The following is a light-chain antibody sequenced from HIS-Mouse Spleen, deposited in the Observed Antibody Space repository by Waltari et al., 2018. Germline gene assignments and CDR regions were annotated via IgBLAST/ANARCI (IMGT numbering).Light chain of an antibody. J-gene: IGLJ3*02. CDR3: AAWDDSLNGPV. V-gene: IGLV1-44*01. CDR2: SNN. Sequence: QSVLTQPPSASGTPGQRVTISCSGSSSNLGSNTVNWYQQLPGTAPKLLIYSNNKLPSGVPDRFSGSKSGTSASLSISGLQSEDEADYYCAAWDDSLNGPVFGGGTKLTVL. CDR1: SSNLGSNT.